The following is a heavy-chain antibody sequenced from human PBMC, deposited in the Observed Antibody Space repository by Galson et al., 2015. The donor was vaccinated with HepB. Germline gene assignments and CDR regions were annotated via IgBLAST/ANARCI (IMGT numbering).Heavy chain of an antibody. CDR1: GYTFTSCG. V-gene: IGHV1-18*04. Sequence: SVKVSCKASGYTFTSCGISWVRQAPGQGLEWMGWISAYNGNTNYAQKLQGRITMTTDTSTSTAYMELRSLRSDDTAVYYCARSSLVGAASGFDPWGQGTLVTVSS. CDR3: ARSSLVGAASGFDP. J-gene: IGHJ5*02. D-gene: IGHD3-16*01. CDR2: ISAYNGNT.